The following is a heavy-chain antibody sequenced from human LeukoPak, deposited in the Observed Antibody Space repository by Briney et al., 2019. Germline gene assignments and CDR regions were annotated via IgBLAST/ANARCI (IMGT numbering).Heavy chain of an antibody. J-gene: IGHJ4*02. CDR3: ASPTFYYDSSAYHPFDY. V-gene: IGHV5-10-1*01. D-gene: IGHD3-22*01. Sequence: GASLQISCKGSGYTFASYWITWVRQLPGKGLEWMGRFDPTDSQTIYSPSFQGHVTISADKSINTAYLQWSSLKASDTAMYFCASPTFYYDSSAYHPFDYWGQGTLVTVSS. CDR2: FDPTDSQT. CDR1: GYTFASYW.